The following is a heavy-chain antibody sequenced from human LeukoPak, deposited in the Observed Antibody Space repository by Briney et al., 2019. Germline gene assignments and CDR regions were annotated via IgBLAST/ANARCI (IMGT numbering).Heavy chain of an antibody. J-gene: IGHJ4*02. CDR1: GFTFSSYA. V-gene: IGHV3-48*02. D-gene: IGHD2-15*01. Sequence: GGSLRLSCAASGFTFSSYAMNWVRQAPGKGLEWVSYISSSSSTIYYADSVKGRFTISRDNAKNSLDLQMNSLRDEDTAVYYCARARASGRSGFDYWGQGTLVTVSS. CDR2: ISSSSSTI. CDR3: ARARASGRSGFDY.